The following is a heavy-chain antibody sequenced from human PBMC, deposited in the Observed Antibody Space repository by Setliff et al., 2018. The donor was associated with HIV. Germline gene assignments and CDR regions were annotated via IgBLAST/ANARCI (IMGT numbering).Heavy chain of an antibody. J-gene: IGHJ4*02. CDR2: IYYSGIT. Sequence: SETLSLTCTVSGGSISSSSYYWGWIRQPPGKGLEWIGSIYYSGITYYNPSLKSRVTISVDTSKNQFSLKLSSVTAADTAVYNCARQNRIAAAGTEIDYWGQGTLVTVSS. D-gene: IGHD6-13*01. CDR1: GGSISSSSYY. V-gene: IGHV4-39*01. CDR3: ARQNRIAAAGTEIDY.